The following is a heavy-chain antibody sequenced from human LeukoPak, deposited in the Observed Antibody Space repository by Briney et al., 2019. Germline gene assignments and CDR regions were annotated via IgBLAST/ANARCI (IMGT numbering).Heavy chain of an antibody. D-gene: IGHD2-2*01. Sequence: PGGSLRLSCAASGFTFSSYSMNWVRQAPGKGLEWVSSSSSSSSYIYYAGSVKGRFTISRDNAKNSLYLQMNSLRAEDTAVYYCARDHGGYCSSTSCYWAKNWFDPWGQGTLVTVSS. CDR2: SSSSSSYI. J-gene: IGHJ5*02. CDR3: ARDHGGYCSSTSCYWAKNWFDP. CDR1: GFTFSSYS. V-gene: IGHV3-21*01.